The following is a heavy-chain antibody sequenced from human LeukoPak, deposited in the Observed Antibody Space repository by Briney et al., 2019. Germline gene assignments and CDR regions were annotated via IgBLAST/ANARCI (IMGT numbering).Heavy chain of an antibody. CDR2: INPSGGST. CDR3: ARDSRESGGYFDY. Sequence: ASVKVSCKASGYTFTGYYMHWVRQAPGQGPEWMGIINPSGGSTSYAQKFQGRVTMTRDMSTSTVYMELSSLRSEDTAVYYCARDSRESGGYFDYWGQGTLVTVSS. J-gene: IGHJ4*02. CDR1: GYTFTGYY. D-gene: IGHD1-26*01. V-gene: IGHV1-46*01.